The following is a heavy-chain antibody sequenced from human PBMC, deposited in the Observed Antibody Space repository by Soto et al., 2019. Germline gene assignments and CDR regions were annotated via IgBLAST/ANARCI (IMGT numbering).Heavy chain of an antibody. J-gene: IGHJ4*02. Sequence: PGGSLRRSFEASGCTFSRVSWTWVRQVLGKGLARVASLSSGSSDTWYADSVKGRFIIFRDYAQSSLFLQMNTLRPEDTAMYYCARVDYWGAGTQVTVAS. V-gene: IGHV3-21*01. CDR1: GCTFSRVS. CDR3: ARVDY. CDR2: LSSGSSDT.